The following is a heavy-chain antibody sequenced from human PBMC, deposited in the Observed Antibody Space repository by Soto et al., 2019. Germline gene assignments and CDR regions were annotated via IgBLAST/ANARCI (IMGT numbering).Heavy chain of an antibody. V-gene: IGHV3-30*18. Sequence: GGSLRLSCAASGFTFSSYGMHWVRQAPGKGLEWVAVISYDGSNKYYADSVKGRFTISRDNSKNTLYLQMNSLRAEDTAVYYCAKDILTGYGLDYWGQGTLVTVSS. D-gene: IGHD3-9*01. J-gene: IGHJ4*02. CDR1: GFTFSSYG. CDR2: ISYDGSNK. CDR3: AKDILTGYGLDY.